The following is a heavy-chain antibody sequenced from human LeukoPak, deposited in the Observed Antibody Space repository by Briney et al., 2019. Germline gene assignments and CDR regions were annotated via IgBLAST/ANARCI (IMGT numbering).Heavy chain of an antibody. V-gene: IGHV1-69*04. J-gene: IGHJ6*02. CDR2: IIPIFGVA. CDR1: GGTFSSYA. Sequence: GGSVKVSCKASGGTFSSYAISWVRQAPGQGLEWMGRIIPIFGVANYAQKFQGRVTITADKSTSTAYMELSSLRSEDTAVYYCASGPLEYSSSSAYYGMDVWGQGTTVTVSS. CDR3: ASGPLEYSSSSAYYGMDV. D-gene: IGHD6-6*01.